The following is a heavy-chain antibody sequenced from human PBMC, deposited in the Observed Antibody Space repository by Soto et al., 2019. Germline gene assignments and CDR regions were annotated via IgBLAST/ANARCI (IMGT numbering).Heavy chain of an antibody. CDR2: ISSSSSYT. CDR1: GFTFSSYS. J-gene: IGHJ3*02. CDR3: ARERGDIVMVVAAGGAFDI. Sequence: GSLRLSCAASGFTFSSYSMSWIRQAPGKGLEWVSYISSSSSYTNYADSVKGRFTISRDNAKNSLYLQMNSLRAEDTAVYYCARERGDIVMVVAAGGAFDIWGQGTMVTVS. D-gene: IGHD2-15*01. V-gene: IGHV3-11*05.